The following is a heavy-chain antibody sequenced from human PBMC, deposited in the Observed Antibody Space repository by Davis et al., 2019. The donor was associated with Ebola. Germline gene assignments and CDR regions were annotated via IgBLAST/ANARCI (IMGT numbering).Heavy chain of an antibody. V-gene: IGHV4-39*01. CDR2: IYYTGST. D-gene: IGHD2-15*01. Sequence: MPSETLSPPCTVSGASISSSSYYWGWIRQPPGKGLEWIGSIYYTGSTYYNPSLKSRVAISVDTSKNQFSLEVNSVAAADTAVFFCAGHSSTGIGSDFEYWGQGTLVTVSS. J-gene: IGHJ4*02. CDR3: AGHSSTGIGSDFEY. CDR1: GASISSSSYY.